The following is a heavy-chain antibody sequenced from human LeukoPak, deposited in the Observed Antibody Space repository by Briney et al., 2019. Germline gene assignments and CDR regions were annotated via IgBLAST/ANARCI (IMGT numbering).Heavy chain of an antibody. V-gene: IGHV3-30*02. CDR3: ASTPSQSPSTPHYMDV. CDR2: IRYDGNNQ. Sequence: GGSLRLSCAASGFTFSNYGMHWVRQAPGEGLEWVAYIRYDGNNQHYADSVRGRFTIFRDNSKSTLYLQMNSLRGDDTAVYYCASTPSQSPSTPHYMDVWGKGTTVTVSS. CDR1: GFTFSNYG. D-gene: IGHD2-15*01. J-gene: IGHJ6*03.